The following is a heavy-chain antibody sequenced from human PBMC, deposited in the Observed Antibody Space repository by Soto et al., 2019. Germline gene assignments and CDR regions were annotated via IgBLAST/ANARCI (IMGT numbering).Heavy chain of an antibody. CDR2: IYYSGST. D-gene: IGHD5-12*01. CDR1: GGSISSGGYY. CDR3: ARVSVRDGYNFTDHDAFDI. J-gene: IGHJ3*02. V-gene: IGHV4-31*03. Sequence: NPSETLSLTCTVSGGSISSGGYYWSWIRQHPGKGLEWIGYIYYSGSTYYNPSLKSRVTISVDTSKNQFSLKLSSVTAADTAVYYCARVSVRDGYNFTDHDAFDIWGQGTMVTVSS.